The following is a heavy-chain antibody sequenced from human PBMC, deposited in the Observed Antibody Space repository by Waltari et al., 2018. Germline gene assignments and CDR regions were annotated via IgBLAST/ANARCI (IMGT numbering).Heavy chain of an antibody. V-gene: IGHV3-43D*04. CDR2: NSWDGDTK. Sequence: EVQLVESGGAVVQPGGSLRLSCAVSGFTFDDYDMHWVRQPPGKGLPVVFLNSWDGDTKYDADSVKGRFTISRNNNQNSLYLQMNSLRPEDPAFYYCARNYDVLTGTWGGYFDYWGQGTLVTVSS. CDR3: ARNYDVLTGTWGGYFDY. D-gene: IGHD3-9*01. J-gene: IGHJ4*02. CDR1: GFTFDDYD.